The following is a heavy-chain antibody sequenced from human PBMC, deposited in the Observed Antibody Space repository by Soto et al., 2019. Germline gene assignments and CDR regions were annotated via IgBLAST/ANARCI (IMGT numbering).Heavy chain of an antibody. J-gene: IGHJ3*02. CDR1: GYTFTSYD. V-gene: IGHV1-8*01. CDR3: MERGYSYGAHDAFDI. CDR2: MNPNSGNT. D-gene: IGHD5-18*01. Sequence: ASVKVSCKASGYTFTSYDINWVRQATGQGLEWMGWMNPNSGNTGYAQKFQGRVTMTRNTSISTAYMELSSLRSEDTAAYYCMERGYSYGAHDAFDIWGQGTMVTVSS.